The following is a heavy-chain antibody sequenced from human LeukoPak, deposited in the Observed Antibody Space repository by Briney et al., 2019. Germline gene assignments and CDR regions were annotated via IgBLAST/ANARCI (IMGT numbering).Heavy chain of an antibody. CDR1: GYIFVNFG. Sequence: GASVKVSCKASGYIFVNFGISWVRQAPRQGLEWVGWISAYNGNTNYAQKFRGRVTMTTDTSTNTAYMELRNLGSDDTAMYFCARDSSAYTRHFDCWGQGSLVTVSS. J-gene: IGHJ4*02. V-gene: IGHV1-18*01. CDR3: ARDSSAYTRHFDC. D-gene: IGHD3-22*01. CDR2: ISAYNGNT.